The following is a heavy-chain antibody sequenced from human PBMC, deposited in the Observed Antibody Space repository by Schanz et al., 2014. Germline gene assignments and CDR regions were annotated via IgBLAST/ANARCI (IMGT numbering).Heavy chain of an antibody. Sequence: QVQLVESGGGLVKPGGSLRLSCAASGFTFSSYAMHWVRQAPGKGLEWVALISNDGSIKYYADSVEGRFTISRDNSRNTLYLQMNSLRAEDTAVYYCAREQIMAAAGLVDYWGHGTLVTVSS. CDR2: ISNDGSIK. V-gene: IGHV3-30-3*01. CDR1: GFTFSSYA. CDR3: AREQIMAAAGLVDY. D-gene: IGHD6-13*01. J-gene: IGHJ4*01.